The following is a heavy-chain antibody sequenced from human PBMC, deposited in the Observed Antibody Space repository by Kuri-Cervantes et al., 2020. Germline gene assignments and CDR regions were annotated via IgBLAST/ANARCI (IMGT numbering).Heavy chain of an antibody. CDR3: ASSRPVAGTFTHYYYYYMDV. V-gene: IGHV3-30*02. Sequence: GGSLRLSCAASGFTFSSYGMHWVRQAPGKGLEWVAFIRYDGSNKYYADSVKGRFTISRDNAKNSLYLQMNSLRAEDTAVYYCASSRPVAGTFTHYYYYYMDVWGKGTTVTVSS. D-gene: IGHD6-19*01. CDR2: IRYDGSNK. J-gene: IGHJ6*03. CDR1: GFTFSSYG.